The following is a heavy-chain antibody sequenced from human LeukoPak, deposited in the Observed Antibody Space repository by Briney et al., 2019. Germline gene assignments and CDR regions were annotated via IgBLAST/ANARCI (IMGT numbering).Heavy chain of an antibody. CDR1: GFAFSSYG. CDR2: IWYDVSNK. CDR3: ARGSVGYYDSSGYYAHFDY. Sequence: PGGSLRLSCAASGFAFSSYGMHWVRQAPGKGLEWVAVIWYDVSNKYYADSVKGRFTISRDNSKNTLYLQMNSLRAEDTAVYYCARGSVGYYDSSGYYAHFDYWGQGTLVTVSS. J-gene: IGHJ4*02. V-gene: IGHV3-33*01. D-gene: IGHD3-22*01.